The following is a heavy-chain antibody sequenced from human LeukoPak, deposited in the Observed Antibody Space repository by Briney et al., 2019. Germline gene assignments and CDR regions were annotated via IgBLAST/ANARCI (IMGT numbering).Heavy chain of an antibody. D-gene: IGHD3-22*01. Sequence: SSEILSLTCIVSVGSISSTSYYWGWIRQAPGKGLELIGEIYHSGSTNYNPSLKSRVTISVDKSKNQFSLKLSSVTAADTAVYYCASFGGANYYDSSGCYEVEDYWGQGTLVTVSS. J-gene: IGHJ4*02. CDR1: VGSISSTSYY. V-gene: IGHV4-39*07. CDR3: ASFGGANYYDSSGCYEVEDY. CDR2: IYHSGST.